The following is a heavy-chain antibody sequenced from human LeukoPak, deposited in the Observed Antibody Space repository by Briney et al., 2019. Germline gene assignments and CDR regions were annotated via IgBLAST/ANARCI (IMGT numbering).Heavy chain of an antibody. CDR1: GYSISSGYY. V-gene: IGHV4-38-2*01. J-gene: IGHJ4*02. Sequence: SETLSLTCAVSGYSISSGYYWGWIRQPPGKGLEWIGSIYHSGSTYYNPSLKSRVTISVDASKNQFSLKLSSVTAVDTAVYYCARLSSGSYYVIDYWGQGTLVTVSS. CDR2: IYHSGST. CDR3: ARLSSGSYYVIDY. D-gene: IGHD1-26*01.